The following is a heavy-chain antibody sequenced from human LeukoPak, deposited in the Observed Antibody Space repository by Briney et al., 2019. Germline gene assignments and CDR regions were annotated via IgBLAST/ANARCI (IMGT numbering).Heavy chain of an antibody. V-gene: IGHV3-74*03. CDR1: GFTFNSYW. Sequence: TGGSLRLSCAAPGFTFNSYWIHWVRQVPGKGLVWVSRINGDGSSTAYADSVKGRFTISRDNAKNTLYLQMNSLRAEDTAVYYCAREKGSSNYDSWGQGTLVTVSS. J-gene: IGHJ5*01. CDR2: INGDGSST. CDR3: AREKGSSNYDS. D-gene: IGHD4-11*01.